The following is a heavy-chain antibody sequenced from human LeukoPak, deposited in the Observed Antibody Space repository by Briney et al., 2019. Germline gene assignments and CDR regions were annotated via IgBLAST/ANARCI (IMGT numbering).Heavy chain of an antibody. D-gene: IGHD1-1*01. CDR3: ARSGQLDY. CDR2: INHSGST. J-gene: IGHJ4*02. CDR1: GGSFSGYY. V-gene: IGHV4-34*01. Sequence: KPSETLSLTCAVYGGSFSGYYWSWIRQPPGKGLEWIGEINHSGSTNYNPSLKSQVTISVDTSKNQFSLKLSSVTAADTAVYYCARSGQLDYWGQGTLVTVSS.